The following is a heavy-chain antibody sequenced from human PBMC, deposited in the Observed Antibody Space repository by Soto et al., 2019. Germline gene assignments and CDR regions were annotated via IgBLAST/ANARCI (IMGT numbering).Heavy chain of an antibody. CDR3: AKDSLWFGELPLDH. J-gene: IGHJ4*02. CDR2: ISGSGGST. Sequence: PGGSLRLSCAASGFTFSSYAMSWVRQAPGKGLEWVSAISGSGGSTYYADSVKGRFTISRDNSKNTLYLQMNSLRAEDTAVYYCAKDSLWFGELPLDHWGQGTLVTVSS. V-gene: IGHV3-23*01. D-gene: IGHD3-10*01. CDR1: GFTFSSYA.